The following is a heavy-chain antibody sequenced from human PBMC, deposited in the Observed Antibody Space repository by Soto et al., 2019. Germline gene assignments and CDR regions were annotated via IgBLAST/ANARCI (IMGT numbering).Heavy chain of an antibody. Sequence: QVQLVESGGGVVQPGRSLRLSCAASGFTFSSYAMHWVRRAPGKGLEWVAAVSHDGKSGFYADSVSGRFTVSRDNSNSLVYLQMDRLRPEDTALFDCAILDKFNGGWSWGQGTGVTVSS. CDR3: AILDKFNGGWS. CDR1: GFTFSSYA. J-gene: IGHJ4*02. D-gene: IGHD6-19*01. CDR2: VSHDGKSG. V-gene: IGHV3-30*14.